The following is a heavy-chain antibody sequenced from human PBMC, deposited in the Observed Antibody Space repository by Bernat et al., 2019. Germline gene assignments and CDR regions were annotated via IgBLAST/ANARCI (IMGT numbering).Heavy chain of an antibody. D-gene: IGHD3-10*01. CDR1: GFTLSDYN. CDR3: ARVSTITPRH. V-gene: IGHV3-48*01. J-gene: IGHJ1*01. Sequence: EVQLVESGGDLVQPGGSLRLSCAASGFTLSDYNMNWVRQTPGKGLEWLPFISSDGSTIYYADSVRGRFTISRDDAKNSLFLQMNIQRAEDTAMYYCARVSTITPRHLGQGTLVTVSS. CDR2: ISSDGSTI.